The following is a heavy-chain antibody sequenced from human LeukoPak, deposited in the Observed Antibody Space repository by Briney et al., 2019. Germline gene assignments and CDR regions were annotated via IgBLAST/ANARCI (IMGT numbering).Heavy chain of an antibody. D-gene: IGHD1-26*01. J-gene: IGHJ4*02. V-gene: IGHV3-30*04. Sequence: GRSLRLSCAASGFTFSSYTMHWVRQAPGKGLEWVAVMSNDGNYYADSEKGRFTISRDNSKNTLYLQMNSLRPEDTAVYYCARGGGGGGSYPDYWGQGTLVTVSS. CDR3: ARGGGGGGSYPDY. CDR2: MSNDGN. CDR1: GFTFSSYT.